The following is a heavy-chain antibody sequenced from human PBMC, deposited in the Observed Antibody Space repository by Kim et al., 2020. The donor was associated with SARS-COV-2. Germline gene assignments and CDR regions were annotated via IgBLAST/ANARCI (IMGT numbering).Heavy chain of an antibody. CDR3: AKVTVTTGTLRGLDV. D-gene: IGHD4-4*01. CDR2: ISGGSGST. CDR1: GFTFNSYA. J-gene: IGHJ6*02. Sequence: GGSLRLSCAASGFTFNSYAMSWVRQAPGKGLEWVSAISGGSGSTYYADSVKGRFTISRDNSKNTLYLQMNSLRAEDTAVYYCAKVTVTTGTLRGLDVWGQGTTVTVSS. V-gene: IGHV3-23*01.